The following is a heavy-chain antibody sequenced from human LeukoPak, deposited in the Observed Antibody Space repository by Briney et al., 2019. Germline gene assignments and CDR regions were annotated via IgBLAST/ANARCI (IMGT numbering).Heavy chain of an antibody. CDR3: ARQDGDLDY. D-gene: IGHD4-17*01. J-gene: IGHJ4*02. CDR2: INPNSDDT. CDR1: GGTFSSYA. Sequence: ASVKVSCKASGGTFSSYAISWVRQAPGQGLEWMGWINPNSDDTSYAQKFQGKVTMTRDTSVSTAYMELSRLSSDDTAVYYCARQDGDLDYWGQGTLVTVSS. V-gene: IGHV1-2*02.